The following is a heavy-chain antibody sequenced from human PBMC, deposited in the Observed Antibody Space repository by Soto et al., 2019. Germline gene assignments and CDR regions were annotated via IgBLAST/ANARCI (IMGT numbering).Heavy chain of an antibody. J-gene: IGHJ4*02. D-gene: IGHD1-1*01. V-gene: IGHV3-11*06. CDR1: GFTFSDHY. Sequence: GGSLRLSCAASGFTFSDHYMSWIRQAPGKGLEWVSYISSSSSYTNYADSVKGRFTISRDNAKNSLYLQMNSLRAEDTAVYYCASVVGNWNFDYWGQGTLVTVSS. CDR3: ASVVGNWNFDY. CDR2: ISSSSSYT.